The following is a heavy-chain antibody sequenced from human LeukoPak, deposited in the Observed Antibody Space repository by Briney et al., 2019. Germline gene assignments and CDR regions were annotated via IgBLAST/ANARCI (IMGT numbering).Heavy chain of an antibody. J-gene: IGHJ4*02. D-gene: IGHD3-10*01. Sequence: GGSLRLSCAASGFTFSSYGMHWVRQAPGKGLEWVAFIRYDGSNKYYADSVKGRFTISRDNSKNTLYLQMNSLRAEDTAVYYCAKDPWVVRGVTPDYWGQGTLVTVSS. CDR1: GFTFSSYG. CDR2: IRYDGSNK. CDR3: AKDPWVVRGVTPDY. V-gene: IGHV3-30*02.